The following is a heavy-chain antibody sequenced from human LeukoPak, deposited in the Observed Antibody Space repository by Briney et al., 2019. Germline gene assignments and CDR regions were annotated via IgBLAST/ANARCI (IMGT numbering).Heavy chain of an antibody. CDR3: ARGRRGDGMDV. CDR1: GGSFSGYY. Sequence: SETLSLTCAVYGGSFSGYYWNWIRQPPGKGLEWIGEINHTGSTNYNPSLKSRVTMSVDTSKNQFSLKLSSVTAADTAVYYCARGRRGDGMDVWGQGTTVTVSS. J-gene: IGHJ6*02. CDR2: INHTGST. D-gene: IGHD2-15*01. V-gene: IGHV4-34*01.